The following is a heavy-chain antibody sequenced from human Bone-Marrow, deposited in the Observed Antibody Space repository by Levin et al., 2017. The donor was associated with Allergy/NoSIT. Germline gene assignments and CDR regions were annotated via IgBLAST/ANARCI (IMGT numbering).Heavy chain of an antibody. D-gene: IGHD3-3*01. CDR1: GDSITSKSYY. CDR3: TLEWSAIDKYLDF. V-gene: IGHV4-39*01. J-gene: IGHJ4*02. CDR2: MYFGGGT. Sequence: SETLSLTCAVTGDSITSKSYYWGWIRQPPGKGLEWIGTMYFGGGTYYNPSLRSRVTISVDTSKNQFSLTLNSLTAADTAIYYCTLEWSAIDKYLDFWGQGTLVTVSS.